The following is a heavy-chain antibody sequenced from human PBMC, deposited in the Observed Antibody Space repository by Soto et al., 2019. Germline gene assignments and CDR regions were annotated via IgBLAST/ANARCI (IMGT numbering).Heavy chain of an antibody. CDR2: IYYSGST. Sequence: SETLSLTCTVSGGSISSSSYYWGWIRQPPGKGLEWIGSIYYSGSTYYNPSLKSRVTISVDTSKNQFSLKLSSVTAADTAVYYCARLWFGELLSHYGMDVWGQGTTVTVSS. D-gene: IGHD3-10*01. CDR3: ARLWFGELLSHYGMDV. V-gene: IGHV4-39*01. CDR1: GGSISSSSYY. J-gene: IGHJ6*02.